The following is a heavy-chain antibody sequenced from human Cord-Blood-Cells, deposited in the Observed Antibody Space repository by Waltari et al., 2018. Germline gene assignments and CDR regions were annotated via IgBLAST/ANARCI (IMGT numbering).Heavy chain of an antibody. CDR1: GFTFSSYA. Sequence: EVQLLESGGGLVQPGGSLRLSCAASGFTFSSYAMSRVRQAPGKGLEWVSAISGSGGSTYYADSVKGRFTISRDNSKNTLYLQMNSLRAEDTAVYYCAKNSGDLGWFDPWGQGTLVTVSS. J-gene: IGHJ5*02. D-gene: IGHD7-27*01. CDR3: AKNSGDLGWFDP. V-gene: IGHV3-23*01. CDR2: ISGSGGST.